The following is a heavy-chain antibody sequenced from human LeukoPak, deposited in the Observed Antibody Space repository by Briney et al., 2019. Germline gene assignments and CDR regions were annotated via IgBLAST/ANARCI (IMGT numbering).Heavy chain of an antibody. D-gene: IGHD3-22*01. CDR1: GYTFTAHY. CDR2: INAYTGNT. Sequence: ASVKVSCKASGYTFTAHYIHWVRQAPGQGLEWMGWINAYTGNTNYAQKLQGRVTMTTDTSTSTAYMELRSLRSDDTAVYYCARAHPEYYDSSGYNPLDFWGQGTLVTVSS. V-gene: IGHV1-18*04. J-gene: IGHJ4*02. CDR3: ARAHPEYYDSSGYNPLDF.